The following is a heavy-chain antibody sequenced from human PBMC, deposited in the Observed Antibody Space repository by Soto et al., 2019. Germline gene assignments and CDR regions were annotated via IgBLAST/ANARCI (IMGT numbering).Heavy chain of an antibody. Sequence: QVTLKESGPVLVKPTETLTLTCTVSGFSLSNARMGVSWIRQPPGKALEWLAHIFSNDEKSYSTSLKSRLTTTKDTSKSQVGLTRTNLDAEDTATYYCARIYSGYDRADYWGQGTLVTVSS. CDR1: GFSLSNARMG. V-gene: IGHV2-26*01. CDR3: ARIYSGYDRADY. J-gene: IGHJ4*02. D-gene: IGHD5-12*01. CDR2: IFSNDEK.